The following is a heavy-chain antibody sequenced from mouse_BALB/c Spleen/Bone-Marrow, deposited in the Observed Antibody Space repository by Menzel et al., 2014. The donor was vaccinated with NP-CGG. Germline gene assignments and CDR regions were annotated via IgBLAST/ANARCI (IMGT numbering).Heavy chain of an antibody. CDR1: GFTFTDYY. J-gene: IGHJ4*01. Sequence: DVHLVESGGGLVQPGGSLRLSCATSGFTFTDYYMSWVRQSPGKALEWLGFIRNKANGYTTEYSASVKGRFTISRDNSQSIFYLQMNTLRDEDSATYDCARDRKDSSGYYYTMDYWGQGTSVTVSS. CDR3: ARDRKDSSGYYYTMDY. D-gene: IGHD3-2*01. CDR2: IRNKANGYTT. V-gene: IGHV7-3*02.